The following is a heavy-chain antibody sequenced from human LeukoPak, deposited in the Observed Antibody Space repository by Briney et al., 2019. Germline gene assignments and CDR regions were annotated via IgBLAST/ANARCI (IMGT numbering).Heavy chain of an antibody. D-gene: IGHD1-26*01. J-gene: IGHJ4*02. CDR3: AKADSGNYLEGYYFDY. V-gene: IGHV3-21*04. CDR2: ISGSSSSI. Sequence: PGGSLRLSCAASGFTFSSYAMSWVRQAPGKGLEWVSSISGSSSSIYYADSVKGRFTISRDNAKNSLYLQLNSLRAEDTAIYYCAKADSGNYLEGYYFDYWGQGTLVTVSS. CDR1: GFTFSSYA.